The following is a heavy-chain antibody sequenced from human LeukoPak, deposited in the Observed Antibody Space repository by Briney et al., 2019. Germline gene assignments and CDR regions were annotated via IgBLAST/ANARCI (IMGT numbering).Heavy chain of an antibody. CDR3: ARARSGWYGLFDY. CDR1: GGSISSSSYY. J-gene: IGHJ4*02. CDR2: ISDSGST. D-gene: IGHD6-19*01. V-gene: IGHV4-61*05. Sequence: SETLSLTCTVSGGSISSSSYYWGWIRQPPGKGLEWIGYISDSGSTNYYPALKSRVTISVDTSKNQFSLKLSSVAAADTAVYYCARARSGWYGLFDYWGQGTLVTVSS.